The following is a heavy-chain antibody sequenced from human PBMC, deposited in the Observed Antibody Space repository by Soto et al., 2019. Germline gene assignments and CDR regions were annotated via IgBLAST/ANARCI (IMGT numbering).Heavy chain of an antibody. D-gene: IGHD3-10*01. CDR3: ARDGGKLLWFGELWDYYGMDV. CDR1: GYTFTGYY. V-gene: IGHV1-2*02. J-gene: IGHJ6*02. Sequence: GASVKVSCKASGYTFTGYYMHWVRQAPGQGLEWMGWINPNSGGTNYAQKFQGRVTMTRDTSISTAYMELSRLRSDDTAVYYCARDGGKLLWFGELWDYYGMDVWGQGTTVTVSS. CDR2: INPNSGGT.